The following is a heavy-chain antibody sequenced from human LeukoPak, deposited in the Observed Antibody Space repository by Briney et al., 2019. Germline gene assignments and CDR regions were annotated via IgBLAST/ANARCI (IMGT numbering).Heavy chain of an antibody. Sequence: SETLSLTCAVYNGSFGGYYWSWIRQSPGKGLEWIGEVSHSGETNYNPSLRSRVTISVDTSKNHFSLNLNSVTAADTAVYNCARAGWNGGGRFDPWGQGTLVTVSS. CDR3: ARAGWNGGGRFDP. J-gene: IGHJ5*02. CDR2: VSHSGET. D-gene: IGHD2-8*01. V-gene: IGHV4-34*01. CDR1: NGSFGGYY.